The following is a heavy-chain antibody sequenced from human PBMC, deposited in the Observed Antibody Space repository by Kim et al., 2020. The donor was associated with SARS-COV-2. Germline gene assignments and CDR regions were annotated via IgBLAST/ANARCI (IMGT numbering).Heavy chain of an antibody. D-gene: IGHD1-26*01. J-gene: IGHJ4*02. CDR1: GFNFVDFA. CDR2: IRSNTYGGTT. CDR3: ARGRWELPH. Sequence: GGSLRLSCTPSGFNFVDFAFTWVRQAPGKGLEWVGCIRSNTYGGTTEYAPSVEGRFIISRDDSKSIAYLQLNSLKTEDTGVYYCARGRWELPHWGQGTLVTXSS. V-gene: IGHV3-49*04.